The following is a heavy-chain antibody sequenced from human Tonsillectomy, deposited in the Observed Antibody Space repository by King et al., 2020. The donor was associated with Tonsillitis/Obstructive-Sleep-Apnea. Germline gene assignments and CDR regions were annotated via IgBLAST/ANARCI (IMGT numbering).Heavy chain of an antibody. CDR3: AQGQGYCSGGICLDWFDP. V-gene: IGHV1-69*01. J-gene: IGHJ5*02. CDR1: GGTFSNSA. CDR2: IIPAFGTA. Sequence: QLVQSGAEVKEPGSSVKVSCKASGGTFSNSAISWVRLAPGQGLEWMGGIIPAFGTANYAQKFQGRVIITADESTSTAYMDLSSLRSEDTAVYYCAQGQGYCSGGICLDWFDPWGQGTLVTVSS. D-gene: IGHD2-15*01.